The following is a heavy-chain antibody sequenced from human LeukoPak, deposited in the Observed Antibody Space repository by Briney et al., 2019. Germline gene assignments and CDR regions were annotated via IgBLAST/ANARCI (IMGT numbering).Heavy chain of an antibody. CDR1: GGSVTSGNYY. V-gene: IGHV4-61*02. J-gene: IGHJ4*02. CDR2: IYTNGGA. CDR3: AREPPGY. Sequence: SETLSLTCTVSGGSVTSGNYYWNWIRQPAGKGQEWIGRIYTNGGASYNPSLKSRVTISIDASKNQFSLKLSSVTAADTAVYYCAREPPGYWGQGILVTVSS.